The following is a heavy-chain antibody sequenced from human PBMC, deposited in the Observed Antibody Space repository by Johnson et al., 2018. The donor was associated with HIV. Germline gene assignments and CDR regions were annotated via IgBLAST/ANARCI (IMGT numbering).Heavy chain of an antibody. CDR2: ISTNGGST. Sequence: VQLVESGGGVVQPGRSLRLSCAASGFTFSSYGMHWVRQAPGKGLDYVSGISTNGGSTYYANSVKGRFTISRDNSKNTLYLQMNSLRAEDTAVYYCARGMARIAFDIWGQGTMVTVSS. V-gene: IGHV3-64*01. J-gene: IGHJ3*02. CDR3: ARGMARIAFDI. D-gene: IGHD5-24*01. CDR1: GFTFSSYG.